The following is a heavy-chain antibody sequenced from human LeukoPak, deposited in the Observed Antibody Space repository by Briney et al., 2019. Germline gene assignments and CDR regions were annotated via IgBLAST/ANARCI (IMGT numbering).Heavy chain of an antibody. J-gene: IGHJ5*02. V-gene: IGHV5-51*01. Sequence: GESLKISCQGFGYSFTSYWIGWVRQMPGKGMEWMGVIYPGDLRVRYNPSFQGQVTISVDRSINTAYLQWVSLRASDSAMYYCACRDLTSTWSFPWGQGTLVTVSS. CDR2: IYPGDLRV. CDR3: ACRDLTSTWSFP. D-gene: IGHD6-13*01. CDR1: GYSFTSYW.